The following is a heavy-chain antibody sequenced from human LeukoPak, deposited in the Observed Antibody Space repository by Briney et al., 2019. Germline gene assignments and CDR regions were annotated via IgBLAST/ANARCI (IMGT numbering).Heavy chain of an antibody. CDR2: IRGDGATR. CDR3: AKDQYRDYFRGADY. Sequence: GGSLRLSCAASGFTFSTYAMTWVRQAPGKGLEWVSAIRGDGATRFYADSVKGRFTVSRDNSKNTLYLQMNRLRVEDTAVYYCAKDQYRDYFRGADYWGQGTLVTVSS. D-gene: IGHD2/OR15-2a*01. V-gene: IGHV3-23*01. CDR1: GFTFSTYA. J-gene: IGHJ4*02.